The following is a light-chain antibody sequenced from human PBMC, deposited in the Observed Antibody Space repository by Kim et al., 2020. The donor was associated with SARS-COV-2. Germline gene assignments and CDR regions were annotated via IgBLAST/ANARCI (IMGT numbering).Light chain of an antibody. V-gene: IGKV3-15*01. CDR3: LQYTNWPPWT. Sequence: ETVMTQSPAPLSVSPGERATLSCRASQSVSTNLAWYQQKPGQAPRLLIYAASTRATGIPVRFSASGSGTEFTLTISSLQSEDFAVYYCLQYTNWPPWTFGQGTKVDIK. CDR1: QSVSTN. CDR2: AAS. J-gene: IGKJ1*01.